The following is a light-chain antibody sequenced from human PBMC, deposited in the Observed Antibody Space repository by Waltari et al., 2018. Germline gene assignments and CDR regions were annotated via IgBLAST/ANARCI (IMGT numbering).Light chain of an antibody. Sequence: DVVMTQSPLSLSVALGQPASISCWSTQSPVYRDGDTYLHLFQQRPGQSPRRLIYKVSNRESGVPDRFSGSGSCTDFTLKISRVEAEDVGVYYCMQSTHWPLTFGGGTKVEIK. J-gene: IGKJ4*01. CDR3: MQSTHWPLT. CDR1: QSPVYRDGDTY. CDR2: KVS. V-gene: IGKV2-30*01.